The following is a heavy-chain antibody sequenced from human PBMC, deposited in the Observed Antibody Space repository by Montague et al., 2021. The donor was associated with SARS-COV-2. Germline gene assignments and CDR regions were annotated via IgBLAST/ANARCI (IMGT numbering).Heavy chain of an antibody. Sequence: SETLSLTCAVYGGSFSGYYWSWIRQPPGKGLEWIGKINHSGSTNYNPSLKSRVTISVDTSKDQFSLKLSSVTAADTAVYYCARGRKRITVVRGVIIDWFDPWGPGTLVTVSS. D-gene: IGHD3-10*01. J-gene: IGHJ5*02. CDR2: INHSGST. V-gene: IGHV4-34*01. CDR1: GGSFSGYY. CDR3: ARGRKRITVVRGVIIDWFDP.